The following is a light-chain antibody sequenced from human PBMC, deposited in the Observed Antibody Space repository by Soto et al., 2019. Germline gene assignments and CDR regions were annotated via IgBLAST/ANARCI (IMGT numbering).Light chain of an antibody. CDR2: DAS. V-gene: IGKV3-11*01. CDR3: EQSGSSPRT. CDR1: QSVSNY. J-gene: IGKJ1*01. Sequence: NMLSHSPATLSLSPGERATLSCRASQSVSNYLAWYQQKPGQAPRLLIYDASNRASGIPARFSGSGSGTDFTLTISRLEPEDFAVYYCEQSGSSPRTFGQRTKVDI.